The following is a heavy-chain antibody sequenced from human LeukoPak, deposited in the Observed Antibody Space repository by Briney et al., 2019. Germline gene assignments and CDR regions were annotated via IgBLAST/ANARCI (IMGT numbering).Heavy chain of an antibody. J-gene: IGHJ5*02. V-gene: IGHV3-21*01. D-gene: IGHD5-24*01. Sequence: GGSLRLSCASSGFTFSHYIMNWVRQAPGRGLEWLSSISSTGSLIYYADSVRGRFTISRDNVRNSLYLQMDSLRAEDTAMYYCARMGPDGYIAGWFDPWGQGTLVTVSS. CDR2: ISSTGSLI. CDR3: ARMGPDGYIAGWFDP. CDR1: GFTFSHYI.